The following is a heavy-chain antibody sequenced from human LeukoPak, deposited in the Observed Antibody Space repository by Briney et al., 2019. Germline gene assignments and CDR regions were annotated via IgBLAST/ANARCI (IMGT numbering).Heavy chain of an antibody. V-gene: IGHV1-69*13. CDR2: IIPIFGTA. CDR1: GGTFSSYA. CDR3: ARALSSRFLEWSYDH. D-gene: IGHD3-3*01. Sequence: ASVNVSCKASGGTFSSYAISWVRQAPGQGLECMGGIIPIFGTANYAQKFQGRVTITADESTSTAYMELSSLRSEDTAVYYCARALSSRFLEWSYDHWGQGTLVTVSS. J-gene: IGHJ5*02.